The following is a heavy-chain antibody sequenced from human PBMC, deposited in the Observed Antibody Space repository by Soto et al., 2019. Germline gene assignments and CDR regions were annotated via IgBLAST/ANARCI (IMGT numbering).Heavy chain of an antibody. J-gene: IGHJ4*02. V-gene: IGHV3-21*01. D-gene: IGHD6-19*01. CDR1: GFTFSSYS. CDR3: AREYSSGGEYYFDY. Sequence: GGSLRLSCAVSGFTFSSYSMNWVRQAPGKGLEWVSSISSSSSYIYYADSVKGRFTISRDNAKNSLYLQMNSLRAEDTAVYYCAREYSSGGEYYFDYWGQGTLVTVSS. CDR2: ISSSSSYI.